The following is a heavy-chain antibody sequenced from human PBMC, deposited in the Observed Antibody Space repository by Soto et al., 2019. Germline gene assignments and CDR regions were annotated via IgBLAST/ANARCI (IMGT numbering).Heavy chain of an antibody. J-gene: IGHJ4*02. CDR2: IRSSSSTI. D-gene: IGHD3-3*01. Sequence: VGSLRLSCAASGVSFSGYSVSWVRQAPGKGLEWVSNIRSSSSTIYYADSVKGRFTISRDSAESSLYLQMNSLRAEDTAVYYCARVAYDFWSGLDYWGQGTLVTVSS. V-gene: IGHV3-48*01. CDR1: GVSFSGYS. CDR3: ARVAYDFWSGLDY.